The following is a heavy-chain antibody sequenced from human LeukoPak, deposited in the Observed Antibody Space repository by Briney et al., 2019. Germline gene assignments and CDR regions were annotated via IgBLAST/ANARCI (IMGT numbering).Heavy chain of an antibody. J-gene: IGHJ4*02. D-gene: IGHD3-3*01. V-gene: IGHV1-8*01. CDR1: GYTFTSYD. CDR2: MNPNSGNT. Sequence: ASVKVSCKASGYTFTSYDINWVRQATGQGLEWMGWMNPNSGNTGYAQKFQGRVTMTRNTSISTAYMELSSLRSKDTAVYYCARGDFWSGYYTDYWGQGTLVTVSS. CDR3: ARGDFWSGYYTDY.